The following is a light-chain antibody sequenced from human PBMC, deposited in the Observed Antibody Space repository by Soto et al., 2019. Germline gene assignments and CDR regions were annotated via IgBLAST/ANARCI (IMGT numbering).Light chain of an antibody. CDR2: LGS. CDR3: MQVLQTRT. J-gene: IGKJ1*01. CDR1: QSLLHSNGYNY. V-gene: IGKV2-28*01. Sequence: DIVMTQSPLSLSVTPGEPASISCRSSQSLLHSNGYNYLDWYLQKPGQSPQLLIYLGSTRASGVPDRFSGSGSGTDFTLNISRVEAEDVGVYYCMQVLQTRTFGQGTKVEIK.